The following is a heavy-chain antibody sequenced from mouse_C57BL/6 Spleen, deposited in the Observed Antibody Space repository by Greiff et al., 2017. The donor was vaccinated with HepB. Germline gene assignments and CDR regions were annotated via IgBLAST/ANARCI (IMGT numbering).Heavy chain of an antibody. D-gene: IGHD3-1*01. J-gene: IGHJ2*01. CDR2: INYDGSST. Sequence: EVKLVESEGGLVQPGSSMKLSCTASGFTFSDYYMAWVRQVPEKGLEWVANINYDGSSTYYLDSLNRRFIISRDNAKNILYLQMSSLKSEDTATYYCARDRVGTYYFDYWGQGTTLTVSS. V-gene: IGHV5-16*01. CDR3: ARDRVGTYYFDY. CDR1: GFTFSDYY.